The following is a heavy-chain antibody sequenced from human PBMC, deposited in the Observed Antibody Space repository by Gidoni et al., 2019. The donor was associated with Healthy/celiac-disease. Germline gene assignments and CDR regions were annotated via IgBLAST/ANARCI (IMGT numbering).Heavy chain of an antibody. Sequence: QITLKESGPTLVKPTQTLTLTCTFSGFSLGTSGVGVGWIRQPPGKALEWLALIYWNDDKRYSPSLKSRLTITKDTSKNQVVLTMTNMDPVDTATYYCAHRIWFGEEDAFDIWGQGTMVTVSS. J-gene: IGHJ3*02. CDR3: AHRIWFGEEDAFDI. D-gene: IGHD3-10*01. V-gene: IGHV2-5*01. CDR2: IYWNDDK. CDR1: GFSLGTSGVG.